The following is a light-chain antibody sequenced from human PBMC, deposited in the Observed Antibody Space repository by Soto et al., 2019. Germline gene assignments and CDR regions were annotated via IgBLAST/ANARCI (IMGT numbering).Light chain of an antibody. J-gene: IGKJ5*01. CDR1: QSISSW. CDR3: QQANSCPIT. V-gene: IGKV1-5*01. Sequence: DIQITQSPSTLSASVGDRVTITCRASQSISSWLAWYQQKPGKAPKLLIYDASSLESGVPSRFSGSGSGTEFTLTISSLQPDDFATYYCQQANSCPITFGQGTRLE. CDR2: DAS.